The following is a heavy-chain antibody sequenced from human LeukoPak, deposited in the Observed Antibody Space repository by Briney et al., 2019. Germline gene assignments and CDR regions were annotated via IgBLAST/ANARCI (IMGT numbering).Heavy chain of an antibody. Sequence: SETLSLTCAVYGGSFSGYYWSWIRQPPGKGLEWIGYIYYSGSTSYNPSLKSRVTISVDTSKNQFSLKLSSVTAADTAVYYCARGYSGSYGRFDYWGQGTLVTVSS. CDR2: IYYSGST. CDR1: GGSFSGYY. J-gene: IGHJ4*02. CDR3: ARGYSGSYGRFDY. D-gene: IGHD1-26*01. V-gene: IGHV4-59*01.